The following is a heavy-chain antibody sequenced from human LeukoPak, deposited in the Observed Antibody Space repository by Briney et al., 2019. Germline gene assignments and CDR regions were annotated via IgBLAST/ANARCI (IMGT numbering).Heavy chain of an antibody. D-gene: IGHD5-24*01. CDR3: AKSSVEMATITWFDY. CDR1: GFTFSSYG. Sequence: GGSLRLSCAASGFTFSSYGMHWVRQAPGKGLEWVAVIWYDGSNKYYADSVTGRFTISRDNSKNTLYLQMNSLRAEDTAVYYCAKSSVEMATITWFDYWGQGTLVTVSS. J-gene: IGHJ4*02. CDR2: IWYDGSNK. V-gene: IGHV3-33*06.